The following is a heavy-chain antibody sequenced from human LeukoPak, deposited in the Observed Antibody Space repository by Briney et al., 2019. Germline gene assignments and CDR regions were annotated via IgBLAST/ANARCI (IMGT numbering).Heavy chain of an antibody. V-gene: IGHV4-38-2*02. J-gene: IGHJ4*02. CDR1: GYSISSGYY. Sequence: SETLSLTCTVSGYSISSGYYWGWIRQPPGKGLEWIGSIYHSGSTYYNPSLKSRVTISVDTSKNQFSLKLSSVTAADTAVYYCAREAEYSSSQGYWGQGTLVTVSS. CDR2: IYHSGST. D-gene: IGHD6-6*01. CDR3: AREAEYSSSQGY.